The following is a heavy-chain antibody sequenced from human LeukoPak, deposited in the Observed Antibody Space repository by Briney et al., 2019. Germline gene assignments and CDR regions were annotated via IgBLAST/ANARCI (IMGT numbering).Heavy chain of an antibody. CDR3: ARRYSSSWYQGFWFDP. V-gene: IGHV1-2*02. J-gene: IGHJ5*02. Sequence: ASVKVSCKASGYTFTGYYMHWVRQAPGQGLEWMGWINPNSGGTNYAQKFQGRVTMTRDTSISTAYMELSRLRSDDTAVYYCARRYSSSWYQGFWFDPWGQGTLVTVSS. CDR1: GYTFTGYY. CDR2: INPNSGGT. D-gene: IGHD6-13*01.